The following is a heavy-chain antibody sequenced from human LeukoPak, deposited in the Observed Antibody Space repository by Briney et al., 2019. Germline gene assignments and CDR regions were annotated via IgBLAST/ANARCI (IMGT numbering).Heavy chain of an antibody. CDR2: ISSSSSYI. D-gene: IGHD2-15*01. Sequence: GGSLRLSCAASGFTFSSYSMNWVRQAPGKGLEWVSSISSSSSYIYYADSVKGRFTISRDNAKNSLYLQMNSLRAEDTAVYYCASIDLGYCSGGSCFSDDYRGQGTLVTVSS. CDR1: GFTFSSYS. J-gene: IGHJ4*02. CDR3: ASIDLGYCSGGSCFSDDY. V-gene: IGHV3-21*01.